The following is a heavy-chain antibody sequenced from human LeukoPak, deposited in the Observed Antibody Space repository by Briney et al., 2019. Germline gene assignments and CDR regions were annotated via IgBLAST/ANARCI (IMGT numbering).Heavy chain of an antibody. Sequence: GGSLRLSCAASGFTFSGYWMNWVRQAPGKGLQWVAFISYDGKDKYYSDSVKGRITISRDNSKSTLYVQMDSLRTEDTAVYYCAKARGSGFQRGDAFDMWGQGTRVTVSS. CDR1: GFTFSGYW. CDR3: AKARGSGFQRGDAFDM. J-gene: IGHJ3*02. CDR2: ISYDGKDK. V-gene: IGHV3-30*02. D-gene: IGHD6-19*01.